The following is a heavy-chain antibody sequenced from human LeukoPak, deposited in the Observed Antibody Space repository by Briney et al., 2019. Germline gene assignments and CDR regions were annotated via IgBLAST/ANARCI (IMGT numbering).Heavy chain of an antibody. J-gene: IGHJ5*02. V-gene: IGHV4-34*10. CDR3: ARWRGRGWFDP. CDR1: GGSFSGYF. Sequence: SETLSLTCAVSGGSFSGYFWSWIRQSPGKGLEWIGEVNHGGGSNYNPSLKTRVTMSFHTSENHFLLNLTSVTAADTAMYFCARWRGRGWFDPWGQGTLVTVSS. CDR2: VNHGGGS.